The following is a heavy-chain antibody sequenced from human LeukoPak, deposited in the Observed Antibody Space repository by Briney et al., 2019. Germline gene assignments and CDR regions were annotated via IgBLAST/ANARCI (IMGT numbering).Heavy chain of an antibody. J-gene: IGHJ4*02. CDR1: GGSISSGGYY. Sequence: SETLSLTCTVSGGSISSGGYYWSWIRQHPGKGLEWIGYIYYSGNTYYNPSLKSRVTISVDTSKNQFSLKLSSVTAADTAVYYCANSLVRGVIINDYWGQGTLVTVSS. CDR3: ANSLVRGVIINDY. D-gene: IGHD3-10*01. V-gene: IGHV4-31*03. CDR2: IYYSGNT.